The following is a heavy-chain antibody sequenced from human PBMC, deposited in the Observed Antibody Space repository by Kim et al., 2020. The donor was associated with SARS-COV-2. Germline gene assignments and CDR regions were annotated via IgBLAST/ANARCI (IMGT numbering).Heavy chain of an antibody. J-gene: IGHJ4*02. Sequence: GGSLRLSCAASGFTFSSYSMNWVRQAPGKGLEWVSSISSSSSYIYYADSVKGRFTISRDNAKNSLYLQMNSLRAEDTAVYYCARSGLGEVDSSNWGQGTLVTVSS. CDR1: GFTFSSYS. D-gene: IGHD6-13*01. V-gene: IGHV3-21*01. CDR2: ISSSSSYI. CDR3: ARSGLGEVDSSN.